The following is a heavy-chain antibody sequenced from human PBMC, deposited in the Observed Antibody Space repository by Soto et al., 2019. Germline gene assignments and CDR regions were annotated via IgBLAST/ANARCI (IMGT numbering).Heavy chain of an antibody. J-gene: IGHJ2*01. Sequence: QVQLQKSGPGLVKPSGTLSLTCAVSGGSISSSNWWSWVRQPPGKGLEWIGAIYHSGSTNYNPSLKSRVTISVDKSKNQFSLKLSSVTAADTAVYYCARDLGYCSGGSCYSNWYFDLWGRGTLVTVSS. CDR3: ARDLGYCSGGSCYSNWYFDL. V-gene: IGHV4-4*02. CDR2: IYHSGST. CDR1: GGSISSSNW. D-gene: IGHD2-15*01.